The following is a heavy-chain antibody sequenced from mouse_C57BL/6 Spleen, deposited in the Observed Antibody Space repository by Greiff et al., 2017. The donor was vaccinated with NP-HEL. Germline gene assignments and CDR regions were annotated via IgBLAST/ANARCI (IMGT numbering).Heavy chain of an antibody. CDR1: GYTFTDYE. D-gene: IGHD2-1*01. CDR2: IDPETGGT. Sequence: VQLQQSGAELVRPGASVTLSCKASGYTFTDYEMHWVKQTPVHGLEWIGAIDPETGGTAYNQKFKGKAILTADKSSSTAYMELRSLTSEDSAVYYCTRSPYGNSPFAYWGQGTLVTVSA. J-gene: IGHJ3*01. CDR3: TRSPYGNSPFAY. V-gene: IGHV1-15*01.